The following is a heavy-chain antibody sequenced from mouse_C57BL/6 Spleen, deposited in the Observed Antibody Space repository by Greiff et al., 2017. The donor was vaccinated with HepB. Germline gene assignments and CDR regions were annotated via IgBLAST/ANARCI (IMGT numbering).Heavy chain of an antibody. CDR2: IYPGDGDT. CDR1: GYAFSSSW. Sequence: VQLQQSGPELVKPGASVKISCKASGYAFSSSWMNWVKQRPGKGLEWIGRIYPGDGDTNYNGKFKGKATLTADKSSSTAYMQLSSLTSEDSAVYFCARHYYYGSRYYAMDYWGQGTSVTVSS. V-gene: IGHV1-82*01. CDR3: ARHYYYGSRYYAMDY. D-gene: IGHD1-1*01. J-gene: IGHJ4*01.